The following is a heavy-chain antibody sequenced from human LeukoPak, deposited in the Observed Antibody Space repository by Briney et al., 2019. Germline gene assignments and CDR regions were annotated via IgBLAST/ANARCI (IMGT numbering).Heavy chain of an antibody. V-gene: IGHV1-8*03. CDR2: MNPNSGNT. D-gene: IGHD6-19*01. J-gene: IGHJ6*03. Sequence: ASVKVSCKASGYTFTSYDINWVRQATGQGLEWMGWMNPNSGNTGYAQKFQGRVTITRNTSISTAYMELSSLRSEDTAVYYCARRALYSSGWYLDYYYYMDVWGKGTTVTVSS. CDR3: ARRALYSSGWYLDYYYYMDV. CDR1: GYTFTSYD.